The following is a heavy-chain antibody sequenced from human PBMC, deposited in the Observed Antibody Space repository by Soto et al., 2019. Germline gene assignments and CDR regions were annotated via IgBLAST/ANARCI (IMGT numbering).Heavy chain of an antibody. CDR2: ISYDGSNK. CDR1: GFTFSSYA. CDR3: ERDLRLAARYYYYYGMDV. D-gene: IGHD6-6*01. Sequence: QVQLVESGGGVVQPGRSLRLSCAASGFTFSSYAMHWVRQAPGKGLEWVAVISYDGSNKYYADSVKGRFTLSRDNSKNALYLQMNSMIAADTAVYYCERDLRLAARYYYYYGMDVWGQGTTVTVSS. J-gene: IGHJ6*02. V-gene: IGHV3-30-3*01.